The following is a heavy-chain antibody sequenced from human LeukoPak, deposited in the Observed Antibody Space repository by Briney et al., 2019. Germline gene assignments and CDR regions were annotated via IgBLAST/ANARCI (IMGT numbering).Heavy chain of an antibody. J-gene: IGHJ6*02. V-gene: IGHV4-59*01. CDR1: GGSISNYY. D-gene: IGHD3-10*01. CDR2: ITGSIYFSGST. Sequence: SETLSLTCTVSGGSISNYYWNWIRQPPGKGLEWIGYITGSIYFSGSTSYDPSLESRVTISVGTSKNQFSLTLNSVTAADTAVYYCARDSRDYGSGSYWDVWGQGTPVTVSS. CDR3: ARDSRDYGSGSYWDV.